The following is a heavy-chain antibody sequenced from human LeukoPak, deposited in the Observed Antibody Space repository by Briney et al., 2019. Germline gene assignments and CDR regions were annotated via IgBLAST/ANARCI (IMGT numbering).Heavy chain of an antibody. CDR3: ARGADRWNYFDY. V-gene: IGHV3-53*01. J-gene: IGHJ4*02. CDR1: AFTASSNF. CDR2: IYSGGKT. Sequence: PGGSLRLSCAPSAFTASSNFLSWVRHAPRKGLEWVSVIYSGGKTNYPDSVKGRFTISRDNSKNTLYLQMNSLRAEDTAVYYCARGADRWNYFDYWGQGTLVTVSS. D-gene: IGHD4-23*01.